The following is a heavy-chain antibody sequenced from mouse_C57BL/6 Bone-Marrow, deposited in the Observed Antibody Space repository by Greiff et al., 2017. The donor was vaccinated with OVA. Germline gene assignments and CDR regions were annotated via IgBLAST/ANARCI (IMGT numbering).Heavy chain of an antibody. CDR2: IYPSDSET. CDR1: GYTFTSYW. D-gene: IGHD1-1*01. Sequence: QVQLQQPGAELVRPGSSVKLSCKASGYTFTSYWMDWVKQRPGQGLEWIGNIYPSDSETHYNQKFKDKATLTVDKSSSTAYMQLSSLTSEDSAVYYGARWDYYGSREGFAYWGQGTLVTVSA. J-gene: IGHJ3*01. CDR3: ARWDYYGSREGFAY. V-gene: IGHV1-61*01.